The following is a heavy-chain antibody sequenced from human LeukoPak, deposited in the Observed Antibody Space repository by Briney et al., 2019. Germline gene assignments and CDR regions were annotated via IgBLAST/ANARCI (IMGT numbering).Heavy chain of an antibody. CDR1: GGSISSYY. J-gene: IGHJ6*02. CDR2: IYTSGST. Sequence: PSETLSLTCTVSGGSISSYYWSWIRQPAGKGLEWMGRIYTSGSTNYNPSLKSRVTMSVDTSKNQFSLKLSSVPAADTAVYYCARDAPSMVRGVINTEINYYGMDVWGQGTTVTVSS. V-gene: IGHV4-4*07. D-gene: IGHD3-10*01. CDR3: ARDAPSMVRGVINTEINYYGMDV.